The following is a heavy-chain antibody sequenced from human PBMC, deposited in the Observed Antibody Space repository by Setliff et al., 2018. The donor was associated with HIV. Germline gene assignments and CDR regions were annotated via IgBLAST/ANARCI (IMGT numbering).Heavy chain of an antibody. CDR3: TSRPPNSSSRRFDP. CDR1: GFTFSNAW. Sequence: LRLSCAASGFTFSNAWMSWVRQAPGKGLEWVGRIKSKIDGGTADYAAPVKGRFTISRDDSKNTLYLQMNSLKIEDTAMYYCTSRPPNSSSRRFDPWGQGTLVTVSS. D-gene: IGHD6-13*01. V-gene: IGHV3-15*01. CDR2: IKSKIDGGTA. J-gene: IGHJ5*02.